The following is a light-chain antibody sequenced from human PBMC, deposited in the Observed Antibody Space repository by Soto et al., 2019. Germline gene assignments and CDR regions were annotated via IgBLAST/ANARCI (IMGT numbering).Light chain of an antibody. V-gene: IGKV1-5*03. Sequence: DIQVTQSPSTLSASMGGRVTITCRASQSISRWLAWYQQKPGNAPKLLIYEASKLEAGVPARFSGRGSGTEFTLTISGLQPDDFATYYCQQYKSYSTFGQGTKVDIK. CDR2: EAS. J-gene: IGKJ1*01. CDR1: QSISRW. CDR3: QQYKSYST.